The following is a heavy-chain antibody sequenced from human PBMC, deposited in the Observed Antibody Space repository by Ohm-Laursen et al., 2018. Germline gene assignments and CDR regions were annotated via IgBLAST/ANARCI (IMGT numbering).Heavy chain of an antibody. CDR3: ARVEQQLTYYFDY. J-gene: IGHJ4*02. Sequence: SETLSLTCTVSSGSISSYYWSWIRQPPGKGLEWIGYIDYRGSTKYNPSLRSRVTMSIDTSRNQFSLKLSSVTAADTAVYYCARVEQQLTYYFDYWGQGTLVTVSS. CDR2: IDYRGST. D-gene: IGHD6-13*01. V-gene: IGHV4-59*08. CDR1: SGSISSYY.